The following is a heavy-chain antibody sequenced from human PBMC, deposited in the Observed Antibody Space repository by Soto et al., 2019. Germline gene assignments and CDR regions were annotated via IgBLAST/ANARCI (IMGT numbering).Heavy chain of an antibody. V-gene: IGHV1-18*01. D-gene: IGHD6-6*01. J-gene: IGHJ4*02. CDR1: GYTFTTYD. CDR2: ISPYSGNT. Sequence: GASVKVSCKASGYTFTTYDLSWVRQAPGQGLEWMGWISPYSGNTKYAQKLQGRVTMTTDTSTNTAYVELRSLRSEDTAVYYCAREYRSSSGRFDNWGQGTLVTVSS. CDR3: AREYRSSSGRFDN.